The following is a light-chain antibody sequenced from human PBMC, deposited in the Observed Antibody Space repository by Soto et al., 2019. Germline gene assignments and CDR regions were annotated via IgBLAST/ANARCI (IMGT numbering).Light chain of an antibody. Sequence: DIQMTQSPSTLSASVGDRVTITCRASQNIKSWLAWYQQKPGKAPKLLIYKASILQSGVPSRFSGSGSGTEFTLTISILQPDDVANYHCQQDDSYPYTFGQGTKLEIK. V-gene: IGKV1-5*03. CDR1: QNIKSW. CDR3: QQDDSYPYT. J-gene: IGKJ2*01. CDR2: KAS.